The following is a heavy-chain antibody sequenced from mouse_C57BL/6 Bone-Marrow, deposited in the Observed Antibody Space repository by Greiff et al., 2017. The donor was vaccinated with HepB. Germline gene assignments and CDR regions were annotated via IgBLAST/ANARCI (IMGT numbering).Heavy chain of an antibody. Sequence: QVQLQQPGAELVKPGASVKMSCKASGYTFTSYWITWVKQRPGHGLEWIGDLYPGSGSTNYNEKFKSKATLTVDTSSSTAYMQLSSLTSEDSAVYYCARDFGYGVDDWGQGTTLTVSS. D-gene: IGHD2-2*01. CDR1: GYTFTSYW. CDR2: LYPGSGST. CDR3: ARDFGYGVDD. J-gene: IGHJ2*01. V-gene: IGHV1-55*01.